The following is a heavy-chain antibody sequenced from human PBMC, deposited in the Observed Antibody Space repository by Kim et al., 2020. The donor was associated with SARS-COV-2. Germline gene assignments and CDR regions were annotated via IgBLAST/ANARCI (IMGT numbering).Heavy chain of an antibody. J-gene: IGHJ4*02. CDR1: GFKFSNYW. Sequence: GGSLRLSCAASGFKFSNYWMIWVRQAPGKGLEWVANIKQDGSEKNYVDSVKGRFTISRDNAKNSVSLQVDSLRVEDTAVYFCGGRSRGDNRVVFEYWGQGTLVTVSS. CDR3: GGRSRGDNRVVFEY. V-gene: IGHV3-7*03. CDR2: IKQDGSEK. D-gene: IGHD2-21*02.